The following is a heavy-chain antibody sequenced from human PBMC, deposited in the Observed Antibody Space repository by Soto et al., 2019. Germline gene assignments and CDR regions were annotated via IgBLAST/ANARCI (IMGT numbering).Heavy chain of an antibody. Sequence: EVQLLESGGGLVQPGGSLRISCAASGFTFSSYAMSWVRQAPGKGLEWVSAISGSGGSTYYADSVKGRFTISRDNSKNTLYLQMNSLRAEDTAVYYCAKAPYYYGSGSYYQGSGAFDIWGQGTMVTVSS. CDR1: GFTFSSYA. V-gene: IGHV3-23*01. CDR2: ISGSGGST. J-gene: IGHJ3*02. CDR3: AKAPYYYGSGSYYQGSGAFDI. D-gene: IGHD3-10*01.